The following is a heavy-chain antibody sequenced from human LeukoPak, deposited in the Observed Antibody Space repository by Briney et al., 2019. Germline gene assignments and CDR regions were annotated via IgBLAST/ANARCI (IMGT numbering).Heavy chain of an antibody. CDR2: IYYSGST. D-gene: IGHD3-16*01. CDR3: ARETSQKGAHYMDV. V-gene: IGHV4-59*01. J-gene: IGHJ6*03. Sequence: SETLSLTCTVSGGSISSYYWGWIRQPPGKGLEWIGYIYYSGSTNYNPSLKSRVTISVDTSKNQFSLKLSSVTAADTAVYYCARETSQKGAHYMDVWGKGTTVTISS. CDR1: GGSISSYY.